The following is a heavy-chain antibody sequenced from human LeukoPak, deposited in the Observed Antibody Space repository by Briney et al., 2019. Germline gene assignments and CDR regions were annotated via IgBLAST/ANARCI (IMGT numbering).Heavy chain of an antibody. V-gene: IGHV4-30-2*01. CDR3: AGMTTEYHYYYCMDV. Sequence: SQTLSLTCAVSGGSISSGGYSWSWIRQPPAKGLEWIGYIYHSGSTYYNPSLKSRVTISVDRSKNQFSLKLSSVTAADTAVYYCAGMTTEYHYYYCMDVWGQGTTVTVSS. CDR2: IYHSGST. D-gene: IGHD4-17*01. CDR1: GGSISSGGYS. J-gene: IGHJ6*02.